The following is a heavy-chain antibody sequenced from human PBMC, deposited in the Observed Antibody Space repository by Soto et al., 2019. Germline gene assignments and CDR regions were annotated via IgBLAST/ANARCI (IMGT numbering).Heavy chain of an antibody. CDR1: GFTFSSYA. D-gene: IGHD5-18*01. Sequence: EVQLLESGGGLVQPGGSLRLSCAASGFTFSSYAMSWFRQAPGKGLEWVSAISCSGGSTYYADSVKGRFTISRDKYKNTLYLQMNSLRAEDTAVYYCAKDRLEALLRLREYSYVHDYWGQGTLVTVSS. V-gene: IGHV3-23*01. CDR2: ISCSGGST. J-gene: IGHJ4*02. CDR3: AKDRLEALLRLREYSYVHDY.